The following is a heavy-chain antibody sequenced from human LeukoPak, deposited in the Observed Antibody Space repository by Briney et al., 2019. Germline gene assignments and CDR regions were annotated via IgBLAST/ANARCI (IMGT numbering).Heavy chain of an antibody. J-gene: IGHJ4*02. CDR2: ISSSSSNI. D-gene: IGHD5-18*01. V-gene: IGHV3-48*01. Sequence: GGSLRLSCAASGFTFSTCIMNWVRQAPGKGLEWVSYISSSSSNIDYADSVKGRFTISRDNAKNSLFLQMNSLRVEDTAVYYCARDRGYSGVWDYWGQGTLVTVSS. CDR3: ARDRGYSGVWDY. CDR1: GFTFSTCI.